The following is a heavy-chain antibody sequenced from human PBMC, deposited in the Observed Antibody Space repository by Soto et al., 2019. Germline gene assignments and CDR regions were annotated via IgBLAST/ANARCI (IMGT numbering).Heavy chain of an antibody. CDR2: ISGSGGTT. Sequence: EVQLLESGGGLVQPGGSLRLSCAASGFTFSSYAMTWVRQAPGKGLEWVSVISGSGGTTYHADSVKGRFTISRDNSKNTLYLQMNRLRAEDTAIYYCAMDCDSGYDPRGYFDYWGQGTLVTVSS. D-gene: IGHD5-12*01. CDR3: AMDCDSGYDPRGYFDY. V-gene: IGHV3-23*01. J-gene: IGHJ4*02. CDR1: GFTFSSYA.